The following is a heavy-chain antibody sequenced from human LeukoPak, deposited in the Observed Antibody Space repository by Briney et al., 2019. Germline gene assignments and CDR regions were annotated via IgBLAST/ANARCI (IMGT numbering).Heavy chain of an antibody. J-gene: IGHJ3*02. CDR1: GFTFSNYW. Sequence: GGSLRVFCAASGFTFSNYWMSWVRQAPGKGLERVAHIKPDGSEKNYVDSVKGRFTLFRDNAKNSLYLQMNSLRAEDTAVYYCAGDLGTSGVADAFDIWGQGTMVTVSS. CDR3: AGDLGTSGVADAFDI. V-gene: IGHV3-7*01. CDR2: IKPDGSEK. D-gene: IGHD7-27*01.